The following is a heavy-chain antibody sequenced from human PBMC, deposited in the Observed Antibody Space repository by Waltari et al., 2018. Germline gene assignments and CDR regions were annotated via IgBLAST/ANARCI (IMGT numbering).Heavy chain of an antibody. Sequence: QVQLQQWGAGLLKPSATLSLTCGVSGESFSGHFWSWIRQPPGKGLEWIGEINHGGGSKYNPSRKILVTISIDTSKSQFSLKLTSVTAADTAVYYCARGRFDFWTGYYSSNYFDPWGPGTLVTVSS. V-gene: IGHV4-34*01. D-gene: IGHD3-3*01. CDR2: INHGGGS. CDR1: GESFSGHF. CDR3: ARGRFDFWTGYYSSNYFDP. J-gene: IGHJ5*02.